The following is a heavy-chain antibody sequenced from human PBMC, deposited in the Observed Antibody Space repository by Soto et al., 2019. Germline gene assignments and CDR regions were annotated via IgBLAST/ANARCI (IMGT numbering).Heavy chain of an antibody. CDR2: IWYDGSNK. CDR1: GFTFSSYG. V-gene: IGHV3-33*01. D-gene: IGHD3-22*01. Sequence: GGSLRLSCAASGFTFSSYGMHWVRQAPGKELEWVAVIWYDGSNKYYADSVKGRFTISRDNSKNTLYLQMNSLRAEDTAVYYCARGNSYYDSSGYYFGAFDIWGQGTMVTVSS. CDR3: ARGNSYYDSSGYYFGAFDI. J-gene: IGHJ3*02.